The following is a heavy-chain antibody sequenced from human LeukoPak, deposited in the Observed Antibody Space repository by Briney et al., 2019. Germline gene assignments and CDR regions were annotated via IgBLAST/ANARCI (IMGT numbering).Heavy chain of an antibody. V-gene: IGHV3-23*01. D-gene: IGHD3-10*01. CDR1: GFTFSSYA. CDR2: ISGSGGST. CDR3: AKPPAMVRGVIINYFDY. J-gene: IGHJ4*02. Sequence: GGSLRPSCAASGFTFSSYAMSWVRQAPGKGLEWVSAISGSGGSTYYADSVKGRFTISRDNSKNTLYLQMNSLRAEDTAVYHCAKPPAMVRGVIINYFDYWGQGTLVTVSS.